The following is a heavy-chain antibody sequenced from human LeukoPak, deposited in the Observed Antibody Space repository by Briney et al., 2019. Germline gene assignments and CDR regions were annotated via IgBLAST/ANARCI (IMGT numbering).Heavy chain of an antibody. D-gene: IGHD2-8*02. CDR2: IYTSGST. CDR3: ASLLVPGYFDY. CDR1: GGSISSGSYY. Sequence: SQTLSLTCSVSGGSISSGSYYWSWIRQPAGKGLEWIGRIYTSGSTNYNPSLKSRVTISVDTSKSQFSLKLSSVTAADTAVYYCASLLVPGYFDYWGRGTLVTVSS. J-gene: IGHJ4*02. V-gene: IGHV4-61*02.